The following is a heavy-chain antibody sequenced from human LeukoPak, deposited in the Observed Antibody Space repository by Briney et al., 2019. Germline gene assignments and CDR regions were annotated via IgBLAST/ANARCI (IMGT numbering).Heavy chain of an antibody. CDR3: AGRRYCSSSSCYYYYYYMDV. V-gene: IGHV4-59*08. J-gene: IGHJ6*03. CDR2: IFYTGST. D-gene: IGHD2-2*01. Sequence: SETLSLTRTVSGGSISNYYWSWIRQPPGKGREWIGYIFYTGSTNYNPSLKSRVTIPVDTSKNQFSLKLSCVTPADTAVYFWAGRRYCSSSSCYYYYYYMDVWGKGTTVTVSS. CDR1: GGSISNYY.